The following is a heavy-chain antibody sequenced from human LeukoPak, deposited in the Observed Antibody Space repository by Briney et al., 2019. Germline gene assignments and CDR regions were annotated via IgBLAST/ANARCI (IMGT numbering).Heavy chain of an antibody. D-gene: IGHD3-10*01. CDR1: GFTFSSYW. CDR3: ARYPAYGPSDAFDI. V-gene: IGHV3-7*01. J-gene: IGHJ3*02. CDR2: IKQDGSEK. Sequence: AGGSQRLSCAASGFTFSSYWMSWVRQAPGKGLEWVANIKQDGSEKYYVDSVKGRFTISRDNAKNSLYLQMNSLRAEDTAVYYCARYPAYGPSDAFDIWGQGTMVTVSS.